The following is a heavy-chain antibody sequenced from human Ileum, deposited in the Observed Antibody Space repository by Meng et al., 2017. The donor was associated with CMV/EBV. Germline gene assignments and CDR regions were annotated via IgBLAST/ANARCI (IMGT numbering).Heavy chain of an antibody. J-gene: IGHJ4*02. D-gene: IGHD4-17*01. CDR2: IRFDGNNK. Sequence: GESLKISCAASGFTFSNYWMTWVRQAPGKGLEWVTLIRFDGNNKYYGDSVKGRFTVSRDNSKNTLYLQMNTLTTDDTAVYYCVRDHYGDSLDYWGQATLVTVSS. CDR3: VRDHYGDSLDY. V-gene: IGHV3-30*02. CDR1: GFTFSNYW.